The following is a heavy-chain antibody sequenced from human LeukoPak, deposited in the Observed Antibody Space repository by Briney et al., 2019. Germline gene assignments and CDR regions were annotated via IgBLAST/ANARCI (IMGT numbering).Heavy chain of an antibody. CDR3: AGGGSIAAAGTWYGAFDI. D-gene: IGHD6-13*01. Sequence: SETLSLTCTVSGYSISSGYYWGWIRQPPGKGLEWIGSIYHSGSTYYNPSLKSRVTISVDTSKNQFSLKLSSVTAADTAVYYCAGGGSIAAAGTWYGAFDIWGQGTMVTVSS. J-gene: IGHJ3*02. CDR2: IYHSGST. CDR1: GYSISSGYY. V-gene: IGHV4-38-2*02.